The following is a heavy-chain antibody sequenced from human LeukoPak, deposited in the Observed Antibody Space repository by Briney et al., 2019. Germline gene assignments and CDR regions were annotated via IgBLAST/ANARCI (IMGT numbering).Heavy chain of an antibody. CDR2: INPNSGGT. Sequence: ASVKVSCKAPGYTFTGYYMHWVRQAPGQGLEWMGWINPNSGGTNYAQKFQGRVTMTRDTSISTAYMELSRLRSDDTAVYYCARDRIAVAGRGLGYWGQGTLVTVSS. J-gene: IGHJ4*02. CDR3: ARDRIAVAGRGLGY. V-gene: IGHV1-2*02. D-gene: IGHD6-19*01. CDR1: GYTFTGYY.